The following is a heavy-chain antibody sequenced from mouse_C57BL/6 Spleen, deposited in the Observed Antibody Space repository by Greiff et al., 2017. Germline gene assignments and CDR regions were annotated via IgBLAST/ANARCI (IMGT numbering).Heavy chain of an antibody. V-gene: IGHV1-55*01. Sequence: QVQLQQPGAELVKPGASVKMSCKASGYTFTSYWITWVKQRPGPGLEWIGDIYPGSGSTNYNEKFKSKATLTVDTSSSTAYMQLSSLTSEDSAVYYCARGRDYYGSRNYAMDYWGQGTSVTVSS. D-gene: IGHD1-1*01. J-gene: IGHJ4*01. CDR2: IYPGSGST. CDR1: GYTFTSYW. CDR3: ARGRDYYGSRNYAMDY.